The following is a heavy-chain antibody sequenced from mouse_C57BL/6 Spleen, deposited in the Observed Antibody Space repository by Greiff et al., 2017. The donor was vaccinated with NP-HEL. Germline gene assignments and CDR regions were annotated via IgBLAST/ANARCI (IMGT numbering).Heavy chain of an antibody. V-gene: IGHV5-16*01. CDR3: ARAETAQASWFAY. J-gene: IGHJ3*01. Sequence: DVKLVESEGGLVQPGSSMKLSCTASGFTFSDYYMAWVRQVPEKGLEWVANINYDGSSTYYLDSLKSRFIISRDNAKNILYLQMSSLKSEDTATYYCARAETAQASWFAYWGQGTLVTVSA. D-gene: IGHD3-2*02. CDR2: INYDGSST. CDR1: GFTFSDYY.